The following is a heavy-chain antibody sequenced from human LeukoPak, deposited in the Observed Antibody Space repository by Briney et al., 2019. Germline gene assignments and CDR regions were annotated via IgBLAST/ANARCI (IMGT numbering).Heavy chain of an antibody. CDR3: AREVSRYDILTGYTYYYYYGMDV. D-gene: IGHD3-9*01. V-gene: IGHV1-18*01. CDR2: ISAFNVNT. CDR1: GYTFTSYG. Sequence: ASGKVSCKASGYTFTSYGIRSVRQAPGQGLEWSGWISAFNVNTNYAQKLQGRVTMTTDTSTSTAYMELRSLRSDDTAVYYCAREVSRYDILTGYTYYYYYGMDVWGQGTTVTVSS. J-gene: IGHJ6*02.